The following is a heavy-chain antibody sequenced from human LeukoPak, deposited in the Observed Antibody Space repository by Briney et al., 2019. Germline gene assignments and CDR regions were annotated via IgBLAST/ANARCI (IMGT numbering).Heavy chain of an antibody. CDR2: ISGSGGST. D-gene: IGHD3-10*01. CDR1: GFTFSSYA. CDR3: AKTPKIRGVSNFDY. V-gene: IGHV3-23*01. J-gene: IGHJ4*02. Sequence: GGSLRLSCAASGFTFSSYAMSWVRQAPGKGLEWASGISGSGGSTYYADSVKGRFTISRDNSKNTLYLQMNSLRTEDTAVYYCAKTPKIRGVSNFDYWGQGTLVTVSS.